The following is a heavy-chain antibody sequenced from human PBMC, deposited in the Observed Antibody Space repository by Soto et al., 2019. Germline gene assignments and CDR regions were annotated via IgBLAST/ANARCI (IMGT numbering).Heavy chain of an antibody. CDR1: GGCISSSSYY. Sequence: SETLSLTCTVSGGCISSSSYYWGWIRQPPGKGLEWIGSIYYSGSTYYNPSLKSRVTISVDTSKNQFSLKLSSVTAADTAVYYCASCLGYYYYGMDVWYPEPTVSGFS. CDR3: ASCLGYYYYGMDV. J-gene: IGHJ6*02. CDR2: IYYSGST. V-gene: IGHV4-39*01.